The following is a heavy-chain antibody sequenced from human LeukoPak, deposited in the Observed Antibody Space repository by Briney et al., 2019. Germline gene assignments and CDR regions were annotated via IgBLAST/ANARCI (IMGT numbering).Heavy chain of an antibody. J-gene: IGHJ4*02. Sequence: PSGTLSLTCAVSGGSISSDYWWSWVRQPPGKGLEWLGSIYYVGSTYYNPSLESRVTISVDTSKNQFSLKLSSVTAADTAVYYCARGPTLRITMVRGVLSFDYWGQGTLVTVSS. V-gene: IGHV4-4*02. CDR1: GGSISSDYW. D-gene: IGHD3-10*01. CDR2: IYYVGST. CDR3: ARGPTLRITMVRGVLSFDY.